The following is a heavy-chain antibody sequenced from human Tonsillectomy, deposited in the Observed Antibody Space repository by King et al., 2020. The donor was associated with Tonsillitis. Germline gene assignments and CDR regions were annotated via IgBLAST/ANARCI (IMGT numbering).Heavy chain of an antibody. Sequence: VQLQESGPGLVKPSQTLSLTRTVSGGSISSGGYYWSWIRQHPGKGLEWIGYIYYSGSTYYNPSLKSRVTISVDTSKNQFSLKLSSVTAADTAVYYCARMEGYGSGSGKGAFDIWGQGTMVTVSS. CDR1: GGSISSGGYY. CDR2: IYYSGST. D-gene: IGHD3-10*01. V-gene: IGHV4-31*03. J-gene: IGHJ3*02. CDR3: ARMEGYGSGSGKGAFDI.